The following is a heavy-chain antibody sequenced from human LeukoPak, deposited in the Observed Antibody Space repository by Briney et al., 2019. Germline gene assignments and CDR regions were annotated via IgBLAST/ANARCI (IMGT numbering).Heavy chain of an antibody. V-gene: IGHV4-34*01. Sequence: SETLSLTCAVYGGSFSGYYWSWIRQPPGKGLEWIGEINHSGSTNYNPSLKSRVTISVDTSKNQSSLKLSSVTAADTAVYYCARGYPYNYYDSSGYYRLAHFDYWGQGTLVTVSS. D-gene: IGHD3-22*01. J-gene: IGHJ4*02. CDR1: GGSFSGYY. CDR3: ARGYPYNYYDSSGYYRLAHFDY. CDR2: INHSGST.